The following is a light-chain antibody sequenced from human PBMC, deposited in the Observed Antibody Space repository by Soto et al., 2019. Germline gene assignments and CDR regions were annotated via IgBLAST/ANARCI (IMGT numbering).Light chain of an antibody. V-gene: IGLV2-14*01. Sequence: SGLTQPISVSGSPGQSITMACTGNSNDIGTYDYVCWYQQHPGKAPRLLIHGVHNRSPGISGRFSASKSGLTASLTISGLQAEDEADYYCTAFSAKRVYLFGPGTKVTVL. J-gene: IGLJ1*01. CDR1: SNDIGTYDY. CDR3: TAFSAKRVYL. CDR2: GVH.